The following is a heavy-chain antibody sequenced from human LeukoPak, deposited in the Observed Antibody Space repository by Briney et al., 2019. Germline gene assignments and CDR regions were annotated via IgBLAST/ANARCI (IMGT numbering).Heavy chain of an antibody. CDR2: VNPTSGDT. Sequence: EASVKVPCKTSGYTFTAYYIHWVRQAPGQGLEWMGRVNPTSGDTNYAQKFQGRVTTTRDTSISTAYMELSRLTSDDTAMYYCARAYYYDSSAYYYDYWGQGTLVTVSS. J-gene: IGHJ4*02. CDR1: GYTFTAYY. D-gene: IGHD3-22*01. V-gene: IGHV1-2*06. CDR3: ARAYYYDSSAYYYDY.